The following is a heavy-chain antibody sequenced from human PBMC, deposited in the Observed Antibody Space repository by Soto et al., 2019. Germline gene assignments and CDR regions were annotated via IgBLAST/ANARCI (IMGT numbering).Heavy chain of an antibody. J-gene: IGHJ6*02. D-gene: IGHD6-6*01. V-gene: IGHV4-39*01. CDR1: GGSISSSSYY. CDR3: ARGSSIAGLYYGMDV. CDR2: IYYSGHT. Sequence: SETLSLTCNVSGGSISSSSYYWGWIRQPPGKGLEWIASIYYSGHTYYNPSLKSRVTISVDTSKNQFSLKLSSVTAADTAVYYCARGSSIAGLYYGMDVWGQGTTVT.